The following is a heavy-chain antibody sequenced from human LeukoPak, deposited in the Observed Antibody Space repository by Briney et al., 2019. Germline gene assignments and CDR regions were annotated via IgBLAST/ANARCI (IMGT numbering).Heavy chain of an antibody. CDR2: IYYSGST. Sequence: SETLSLTCAVYGGSFSGYYWTWIRQPPGKGLEWIGSIYYSGSTYYNPSLKSRVTISEDTSKNQFSLKLSSVTAADTAVYYCARGINYYYYMDVWGKGTTVTSSS. J-gene: IGHJ6*03. CDR3: ARGINYYYYMDV. V-gene: IGHV4-34*01. CDR1: GGSFSGYY.